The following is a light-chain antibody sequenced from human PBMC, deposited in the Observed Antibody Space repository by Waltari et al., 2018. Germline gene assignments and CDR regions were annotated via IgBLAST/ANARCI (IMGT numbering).Light chain of an antibody. Sequence: SYVLNQPPSVSVAPGKTARISCGGTSLGTKTVPWYQQKPGPAPVLVIHYDSGRPSGIPGRFSGSTSGNTATLTIKWVEAGDEAEYFCQVWDFTQGVFGGGTKLTVL. CDR3: QVWDFTQGV. CDR1: SLGTKT. V-gene: IGLV3-21*04. CDR2: YDS. J-gene: IGLJ3*02.